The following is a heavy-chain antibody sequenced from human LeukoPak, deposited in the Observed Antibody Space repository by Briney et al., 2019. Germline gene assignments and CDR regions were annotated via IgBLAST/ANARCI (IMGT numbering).Heavy chain of an antibody. V-gene: IGHV3-23*01. CDR2: ISGDGGTT. D-gene: IGHD1-26*01. J-gene: IGHJ4*02. CDR1: GFTFSTHA. CDR3: AKHPSVGNFDY. Sequence: GGSLRLSCAASGFTFSTHAMAWVRQAPGKGLDWVSAISGDGGTTYYADSVKGRFTISRSNSKNTLYLQMNSLRAEDTALYYCAKHPSVGNFDYWGRGTLVTVSS.